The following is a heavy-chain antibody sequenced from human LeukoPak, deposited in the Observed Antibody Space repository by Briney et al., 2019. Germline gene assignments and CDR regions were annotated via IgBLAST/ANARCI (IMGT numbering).Heavy chain of an antibody. J-gene: IGHJ6*02. CDR2: ISAYNGNP. V-gene: IGHV1-18*01. D-gene: IGHD6-13*01. Sequence: AAVKVSCKASGYTFIRYGISCVEPAPGRGLEWVGFISAYNGNPDYAQKLQGRVTMTTDTDTSTGYMELRSLRSDDTAVYYCARDLFGSSSWYSYYYYGMDVWGQGTTVTVSS. CDR3: ARDLFGSSSWYSYYYYGMDV. CDR1: GYTFIRYG.